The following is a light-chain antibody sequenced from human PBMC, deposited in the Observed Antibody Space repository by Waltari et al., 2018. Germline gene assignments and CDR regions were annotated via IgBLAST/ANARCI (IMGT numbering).Light chain of an antibody. Sequence: DIQMTQSPSSLSASVGDRVTITCRASQSISSYLNWYQQKPGKAPKLLIYAASSLQSGVPSRFSGSGSGTDFTLTISSLQPEDFATYYCQQSYRTLMYTFGQGTKLQI. J-gene: IGKJ2*01. CDR3: QQSYRTLMYT. CDR2: AAS. V-gene: IGKV1-39*01. CDR1: QSISSY.